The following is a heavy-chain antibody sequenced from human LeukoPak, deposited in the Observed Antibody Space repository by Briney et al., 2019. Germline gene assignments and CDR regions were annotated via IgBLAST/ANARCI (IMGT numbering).Heavy chain of an antibody. Sequence: ASVKVSCKASGGIFSSYSISWVRQAPGQGLEWMGGIIPIFDTADYAQKFQGRVTITADESTSTAYMELSSLRSEDTAVYYCATKRIYYDSSGPNPIDYWGQGTLVTVSS. V-gene: IGHV1-69*13. CDR1: GGIFSSYS. J-gene: IGHJ4*02. CDR3: ATKRIYYDSSGPNPIDY. CDR2: IIPIFDTA. D-gene: IGHD3-22*01.